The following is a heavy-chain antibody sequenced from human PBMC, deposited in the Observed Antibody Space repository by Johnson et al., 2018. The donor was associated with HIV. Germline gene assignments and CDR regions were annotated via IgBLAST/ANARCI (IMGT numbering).Heavy chain of an antibody. Sequence: VQLVESGGGVVQPGGSLRLSCAASGFTFSSYGMHWVRQAPGKGLEWVAFIRYDGSNKYSADSVKGRFTIYRDNSKNTLYLQMNSLRAEDTAVYYCAKGLGIPSGCYRGAFDIWGQGTMVTVSS. D-gene: IGHD6-19*01. J-gene: IGHJ3*02. CDR1: GFTFSSYG. CDR2: IRYDGSNK. V-gene: IGHV3-30*02. CDR3: AKGLGIPSGCYRGAFDI.